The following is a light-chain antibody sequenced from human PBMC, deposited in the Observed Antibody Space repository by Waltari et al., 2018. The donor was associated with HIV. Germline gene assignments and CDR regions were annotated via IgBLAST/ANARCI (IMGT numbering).Light chain of an antibody. CDR1: DSDFGLYNF. CDR3: ASYTADDTGL. CDR2: EVD. Sequence: SDLTQPASVSGFLGQSITISCTGGDSDFGLYNFISWYQQQPGKVPKLLLYEVDTRASGIPGRVSGSKSGNTASLTITGLQIEDEGLYYCASYTADDTGLFGGGTTVTVL. V-gene: IGLV2-14*01. J-gene: IGLJ2*01.